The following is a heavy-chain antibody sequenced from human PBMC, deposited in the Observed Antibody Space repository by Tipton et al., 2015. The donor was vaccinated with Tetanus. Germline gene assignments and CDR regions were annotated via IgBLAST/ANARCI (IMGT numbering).Heavy chain of an antibody. V-gene: IGHV4-34*01. CDR2: ISHSRTT. CDR3: ARDITVYGVDA. D-gene: IGHD3-3*01. J-gene: IGHJ6*02. CDR1: GDSIINYY. Sequence: TLSLTCTVSGDSIINYYWSWIRQTPGKGLEWIGDISHSRTTAYNPSLKSRVSMSVDASNNQFSLMLSSVTAADTGIYYCARDITVYGVDAWGQGTTVTVSS.